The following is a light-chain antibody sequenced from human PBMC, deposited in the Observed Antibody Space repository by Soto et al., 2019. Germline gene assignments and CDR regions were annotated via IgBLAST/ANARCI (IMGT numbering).Light chain of an antibody. J-gene: IGKJ3*01. CDR3: QQYGSSPFA. V-gene: IGKV3-20*01. CDR2: GAS. CDR1: QSVSSTY. Sequence: EIVLTQSPGTLSLSPGERATLSCRASQSVSSTYLAWYQQKPGQAPRLLIYGASNRATGIPDRFSGSGSGTDFTLTISRLEPEDFAVYYFQQYGSSPFAFGPGTKVDI.